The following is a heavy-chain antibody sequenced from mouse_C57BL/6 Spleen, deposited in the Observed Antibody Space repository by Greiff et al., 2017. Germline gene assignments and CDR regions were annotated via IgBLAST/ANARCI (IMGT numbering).Heavy chain of an antibody. CDR1: GYTFTSYW. V-gene: IGHV1-52*01. CDR2: IDPSDSET. Sequence: QVQLQQSGAELVRPGSSVKLSCKASGYTFTSYWMHWVKQRPIQGLEWIGNIDPSDSETHYNQKFKDKATLTVDKSSSTAYMQLSSLTSEDSAVYFGVIYYYGSGPFDYWGQGTTLTVSS. CDR3: VIYYYGSGPFDY. D-gene: IGHD1-1*01. J-gene: IGHJ2*01.